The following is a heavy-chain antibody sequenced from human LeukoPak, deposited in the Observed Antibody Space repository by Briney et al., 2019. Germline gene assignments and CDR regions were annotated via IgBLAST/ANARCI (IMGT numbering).Heavy chain of an antibody. D-gene: IGHD6-6*01. V-gene: IGHV4-34*01. CDR1: GGSFSGYY. CDR3: ARGGWGYSSSSGLTFKY. CDR2: INHSGST. J-gene: IGHJ4*02. Sequence: TSETLSLTCAVYGGSFSGYYWSWIRQPPGKGLEWIGEINHSGSTNYNPSLKSRVTISVDTSKNQFSLKLSSVTAADTAVYYCARGGWGYSSSSGLTFKYWGQGTLVTVSS.